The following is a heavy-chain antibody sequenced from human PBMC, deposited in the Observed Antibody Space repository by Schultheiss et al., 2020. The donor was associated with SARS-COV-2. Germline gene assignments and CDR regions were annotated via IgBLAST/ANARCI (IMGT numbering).Heavy chain of an antibody. CDR3: AGSGYRYGARW. CDR2: IYYSGST. D-gene: IGHD5-18*01. CDR1: GGSITTYY. V-gene: IGHV4-59*01. J-gene: IGHJ4*02. Sequence: SETLSLTCTVSGGSITTYYWSWFRQPPGKGLEWIGYIYYSGSTNYNPSLKNRVITSVDTSKNQFSLKLSSVTAADTAVYYCAGSGYRYGARWWGQGTLVTVSS.